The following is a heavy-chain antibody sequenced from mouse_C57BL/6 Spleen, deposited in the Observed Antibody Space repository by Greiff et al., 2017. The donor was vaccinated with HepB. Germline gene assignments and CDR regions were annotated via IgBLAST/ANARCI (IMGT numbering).Heavy chain of an antibody. CDR3: AREGGLRRPYYAMDY. CDR2: ISNGGGST. V-gene: IGHV5-12*01. D-gene: IGHD2-4*01. J-gene: IGHJ4*01. Sequence: EVMLVESGGGLVQPGGSLKLSCAASGFTFSDYYMYWVRQTPEKRLEWVAYISNGGGSTYYPDTVKGRFTISRDNAKNTLYLQMSRLKSEDTAMYYCAREGGLRRPYYAMDYWGQGTSVTVSS. CDR1: GFTFSDYY.